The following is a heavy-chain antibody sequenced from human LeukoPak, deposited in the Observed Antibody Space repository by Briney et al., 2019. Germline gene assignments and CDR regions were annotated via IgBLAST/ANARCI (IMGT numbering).Heavy chain of an antibody. CDR1: GGSLSSYY. Sequence: SETLSLTCTVSGGSLSSYYWSWVRHPPGKGLEWIGYIYYSGSTNYNPSLKSRVTISVDTSKNQFSLKLSSVTAADTAVYYCARSRWLRLPDYWGQGTLVTVSS. V-gene: IGHV4-59*01. CDR3: ARSRWLRLPDY. CDR2: IYYSGST. J-gene: IGHJ4*02. D-gene: IGHD5-12*01.